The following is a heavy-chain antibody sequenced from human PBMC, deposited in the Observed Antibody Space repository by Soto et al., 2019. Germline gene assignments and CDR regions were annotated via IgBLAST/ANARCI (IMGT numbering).Heavy chain of an antibody. Sequence: SSETLSLTCSVSGYSVSSSDYYWAWIRQPPGKGLEWIGSMFYSGLTYYNPSLKSRVTLSVDTSKNQFSVRLNSVTAADTAVYYCAPLSVSLSGPYGIHVWGQGTTVTVSS. J-gene: IGHJ6*02. CDR1: GYSVSSSDYY. CDR2: MFYSGLT. CDR3: APLSVSLSGPYGIHV. D-gene: IGHD2-15*01. V-gene: IGHV4-39*01.